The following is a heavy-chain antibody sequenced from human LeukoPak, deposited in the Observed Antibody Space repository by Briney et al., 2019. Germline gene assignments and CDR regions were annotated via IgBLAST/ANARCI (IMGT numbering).Heavy chain of an antibody. CDR3: ARGPPNYYDSSGYFD. CDR2: MNPNSGNT. Sequence: ASVTVSCKASGYTFTSYDINWVRQATGQGLEWMGWMNPNSGNTGYAQKFQGRVTMTTDTSTSTAYMELRSLRSDDTAVYYCARGPPNYYDSSGYFDWGQGTLVTVSS. D-gene: IGHD3-22*01. CDR1: GYTFTSYD. J-gene: IGHJ4*02. V-gene: IGHV1-8*01.